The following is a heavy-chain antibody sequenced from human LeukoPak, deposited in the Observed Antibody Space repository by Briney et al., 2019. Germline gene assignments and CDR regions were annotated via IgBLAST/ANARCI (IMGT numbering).Heavy chain of an antibody. J-gene: IGHJ4*02. CDR3: AREPYGSGSQPVDY. V-gene: IGHV1-69*05. CDR2: IIPIFGTA. D-gene: IGHD3-10*01. CDR1: GGTFSSYA. Sequence: GSSVKVSCKASGGTFSSYAISWVRQAPGQGLEWMGRIIPIFGTANYAQKFQGRVTITTDESTSTAYMERSSLRSEDTAVYYCAREPYGSGSQPVDYWGQGTLVTVSS.